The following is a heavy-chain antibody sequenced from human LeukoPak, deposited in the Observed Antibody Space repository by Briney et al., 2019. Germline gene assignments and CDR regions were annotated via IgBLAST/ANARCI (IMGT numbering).Heavy chain of an antibody. CDR1: GGSISSGGYY. CDR2: IFYSGST. CDR3: ARHPSAVAGKTFDC. V-gene: IGHV4-61*08. J-gene: IGHJ4*02. Sequence: SQTLSLTCTVSGGSISSGGYYWSWIRQPPGKGLEWIGYIFYSGSTNYNPSLKSRVTISVDTSKNQFSLKLTSVTAADTAVYYCARHPSAVAGKTFDCWGQGALVTVSS. D-gene: IGHD6-19*01.